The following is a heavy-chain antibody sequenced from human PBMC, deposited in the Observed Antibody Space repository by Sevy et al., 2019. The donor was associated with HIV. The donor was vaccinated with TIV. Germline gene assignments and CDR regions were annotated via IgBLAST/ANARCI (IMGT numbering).Heavy chain of an antibody. CDR3: ARAVLEISTWRSDY. D-gene: IGHD1-1*01. Sequence: GGSLRLSCAASGFTFSSYRMTWVRRAPGKGLEWVSCISSTSAYINYADSVKGRFTISRDNAKNLLYLQMDSLRAEDTAVYYCARAVLEISTWRSDYWGQGTLVTVSS. CDR2: ISSTSAYI. V-gene: IGHV3-21*01. CDR1: GFTFSSYR. J-gene: IGHJ4*02.